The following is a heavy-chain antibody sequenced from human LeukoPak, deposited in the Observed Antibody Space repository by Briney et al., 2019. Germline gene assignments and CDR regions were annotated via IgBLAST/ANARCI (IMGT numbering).Heavy chain of an antibody. CDR2: ISYNGSNK. D-gene: IGHD3-22*01. J-gene: IGHJ4*02. CDR3: AKQIHYYDSSAPDY. V-gene: IGHV3-30*18. Sequence: PGGSLRLSCAASGFTFSSYGMHWVRQAPGKGLEWVAVISYNGSNKYYADSVKGRFTISRDNSKSTLYLQMNSLRAEDTAVYYCAKQIHYYDSSAPDYWGQGTLVTVSS. CDR1: GFTFSSYG.